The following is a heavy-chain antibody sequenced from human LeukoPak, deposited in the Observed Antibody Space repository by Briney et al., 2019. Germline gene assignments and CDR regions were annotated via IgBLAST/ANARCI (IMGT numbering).Heavy chain of an antibody. CDR2: ISGSGGST. J-gene: IGHJ4*02. V-gene: IGHV3-23*01. Sequence: GGSLRLSCAASGFTFSSYAMSWVRQAPGKGLEWVSAISGSGGSTCYADSVKGRFTISRDNSKNTLYLQMNSLRAEDTAVYYCAKDNYYDSSGYYYWGQGTLVTVSS. D-gene: IGHD3-22*01. CDR3: AKDNYYDSSGYYY. CDR1: GFTFSSYA.